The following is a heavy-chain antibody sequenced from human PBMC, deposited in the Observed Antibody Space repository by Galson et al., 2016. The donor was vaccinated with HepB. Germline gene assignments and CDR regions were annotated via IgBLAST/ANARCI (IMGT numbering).Heavy chain of an antibody. V-gene: IGHV3-66*04. J-gene: IGHJ3*02. CDR3: AKHVAGSTRAAFDI. Sequence: LRLSCAASGITVSTNYMSWVGQAPGKGREFVSVFFDAGGAFYAESVKGRFTISRDNSKDTLFLQMDSLRAGDTAVYYCAKHVAGSTRAAFDIWGQGTVVTVSS. CDR2: FFDAGGA. D-gene: IGHD5-24*01. CDR1: GITVSTNY.